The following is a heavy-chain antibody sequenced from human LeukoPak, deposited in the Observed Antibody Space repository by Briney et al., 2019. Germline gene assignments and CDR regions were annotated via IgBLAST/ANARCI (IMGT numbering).Heavy chain of an antibody. V-gene: IGHV4-38-2*01. CDR3: ARPRYYDRGFAFDI. CDR1: GYSISSGYY. CDR2: IYHSGST. Sequence: SETLSLTCAVSGYSISSGYYWGWIRQPPGKGLEWIGSIYHSGSTYYNPSLKSRVTISVDTSKNLFSLKLSSVTAADTAVYYCARPRYYDRGFAFDIWGQGTMVTVSS. J-gene: IGHJ3*02. D-gene: IGHD3-22*01.